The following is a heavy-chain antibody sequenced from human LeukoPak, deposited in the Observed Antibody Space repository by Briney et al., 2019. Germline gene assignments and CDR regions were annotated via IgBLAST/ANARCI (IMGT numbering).Heavy chain of an antibody. D-gene: IGHD3-9*01. J-gene: IGHJ3*02. CDR1: GFTFSSYW. CDR2: IKQDGSEK. Sequence: GGSLRLSCAASGFTFSSYWMSWVRQAPGKGLEWVANIKQDGSEKYYVDSVKGRLTISRDNAKNSLYLQMNSLRAEDTAVYYCASGGIYDILTGYYSHAFDIWGQGTMVTVSS. CDR3: ASGGIYDILTGYYSHAFDI. V-gene: IGHV3-7*01.